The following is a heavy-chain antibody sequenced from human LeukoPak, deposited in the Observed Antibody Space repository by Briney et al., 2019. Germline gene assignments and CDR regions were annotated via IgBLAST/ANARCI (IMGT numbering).Heavy chain of an antibody. Sequence: SSVKVSCKASGGTFTSYAISWVRQAPGQGLEWVGGIIPIFGTANYAQKFQGRVTITADESTSTAYMELSSLRSEDTAVYYCARVHFELKNYYYMDVWGKRTTVTVSS. CDR3: ARVHFELKNYYYMDV. CDR2: IIPIFGTA. D-gene: IGHD3-10*01. CDR1: GGTFTSYA. V-gene: IGHV1-69*01. J-gene: IGHJ6*03.